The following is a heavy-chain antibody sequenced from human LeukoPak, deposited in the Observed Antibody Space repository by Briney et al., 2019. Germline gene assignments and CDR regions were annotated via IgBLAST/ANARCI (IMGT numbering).Heavy chain of an antibody. V-gene: IGHV3-73*01. CDR1: GFTFSGSA. D-gene: IGHD3-22*01. CDR2: IRSKANNYAT. Sequence: GGPLRLSCAASGFTFSGSAMHWVRQASGKGLEWLGRIRSKANNYATTYAASVKGRFTISRDDSKNTAFLQMNSLKTEDTAVYYCHSRDYRDSSDYYYDYWGQGTVVTVSS. CDR3: HSRDYRDSSDYYYDY. J-gene: IGHJ4*02.